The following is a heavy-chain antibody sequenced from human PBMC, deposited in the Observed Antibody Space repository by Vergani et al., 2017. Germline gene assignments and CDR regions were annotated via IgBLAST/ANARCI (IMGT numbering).Heavy chain of an antibody. CDR2: IYHSGST. D-gene: IGHD4-23*01. CDR3: ARGGYGGAFDL. CDR1: GGPISSGGYS. J-gene: IGHJ2*01. Sequence: QLQLQESGSGLVKPSQTLSLTCAVPGGPISSGGYSWGWIRQPPGKGLEWIGYIYHSGSTYYNPSLKSRVTISVDRSKNQFSLKLGSVTAADTAVYYCARGGYGGAFDLWGRGTLVTVSS. V-gene: IGHV4-30-2*01.